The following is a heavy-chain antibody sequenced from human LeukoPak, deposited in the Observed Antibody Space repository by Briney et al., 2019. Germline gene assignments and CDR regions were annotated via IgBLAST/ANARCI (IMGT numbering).Heavy chain of an antibody. J-gene: IGHJ4*02. D-gene: IGHD2-15*01. V-gene: IGHV4-34*01. CDR1: GGSFSGYY. CDR3: ARMRSSGGSSSSTGRGFDY. CDR2: INHSGST. Sequence: SETLSLTCAVYGGSFSGYYWSWIRQPPGKGLEWIGEINHSGSTNYNPSLKSRVTISVDTSKNQFSLKLSSVTAADTAVYYCARMRSSGGSSSSTGRGFDYWGQGTLATVSS.